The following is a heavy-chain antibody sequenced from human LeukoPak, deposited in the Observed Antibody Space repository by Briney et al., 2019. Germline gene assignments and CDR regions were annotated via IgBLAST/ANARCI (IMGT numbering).Heavy chain of an antibody. Sequence: ASVKVSCKASGYTFTGYYMHWVRQAPGQGLEWMGWINPNSGGTNYAQKFQGRVTMTRDTSISTAYMELSRLRSDDTAVYYCARDRSAAIASSTRYYYMDVWGKGTTVTVSS. CDR2: INPNSGGT. V-gene: IGHV1-2*02. J-gene: IGHJ6*03. D-gene: IGHD2-2*01. CDR1: GYTFTGYY. CDR3: ARDRSAAIASSTRYYYMDV.